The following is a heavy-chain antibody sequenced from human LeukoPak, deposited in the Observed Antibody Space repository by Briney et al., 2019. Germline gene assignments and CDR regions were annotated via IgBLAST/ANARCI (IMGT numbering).Heavy chain of an antibody. D-gene: IGHD5-18*01. Sequence: GASVKVSCKASGYTFTSYDINWVRQATGQGLEWMGWMNPNSGNTGYAQKFQGRVTITRNTSISTAYMELSSLRSEDTAVYYCARGRAAMVEYYYYMDVWGKGTTVTISS. J-gene: IGHJ6*03. CDR2: MNPNSGNT. V-gene: IGHV1-8*03. CDR1: GYTFTSYD. CDR3: ARGRAAMVEYYYYMDV.